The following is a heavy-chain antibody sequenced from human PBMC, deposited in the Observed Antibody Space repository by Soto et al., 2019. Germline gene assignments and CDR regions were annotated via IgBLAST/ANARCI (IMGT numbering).Heavy chain of an antibody. J-gene: IGHJ5*02. Sequence: SVKVSCKASGCSFSSLVISWLRQAPGQGPEWMGGINPMLGVANFAQKFQDRVTITADESTTTAYMELSSLRSEDTAVYYCARGPAQFDPWGQGTLVTVSS. CDR2: INPMLGVA. V-gene: IGHV1-69*10. D-gene: IGHD2-2*01. CDR3: ARGPAQFDP. CDR1: GCSFSSLV.